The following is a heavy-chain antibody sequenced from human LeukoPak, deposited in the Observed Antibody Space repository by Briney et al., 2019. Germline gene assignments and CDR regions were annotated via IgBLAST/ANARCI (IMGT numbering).Heavy chain of an antibody. J-gene: IGHJ3*02. CDR1: GGSISSGDYY. CDR3: AKRLGSWSGFDI. CDR2: IYYSGST. Sequence: PSETLSLTCTVSGGSISSGDYYWSWIRQPPGKGLEWIGYIYYSGSTYYNPSLKSRVTISVDTSKNQFSLAVSSVTAADTAVYFCAKRLGSWSGFDIWGQGTVVTVSS. D-gene: IGHD3-10*01. V-gene: IGHV4-30-4*02.